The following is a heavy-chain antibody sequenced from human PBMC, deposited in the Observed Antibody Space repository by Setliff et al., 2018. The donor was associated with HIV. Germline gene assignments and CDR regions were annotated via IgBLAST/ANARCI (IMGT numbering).Heavy chain of an antibody. Sequence: SLRLSCAASGFTSTDFGMHWVRQASGKGLEWVAFIHYDGNNKLYSDSVKGRFTISRDKSTNTLYLQMNSLRLEDTAVYYCAKEGTSGWVLIDYWGQGTLVTVPQ. V-gene: IGHV3-30*02. D-gene: IGHD2-2*01. CDR2: IHYDGNNK. J-gene: IGHJ4*02. CDR3: AKEGTSGWVLIDY. CDR1: GFTSTDFG.